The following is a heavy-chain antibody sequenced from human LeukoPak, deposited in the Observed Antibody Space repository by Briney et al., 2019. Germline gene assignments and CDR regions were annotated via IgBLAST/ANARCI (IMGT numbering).Heavy chain of an antibody. CDR2: IKHDGNEK. D-gene: IGHD6-13*01. J-gene: IGHJ6*03. CDR1: GFTFSPFW. V-gene: IGHV3-7*01. CDR3: ARVAAAYIYYYQYMDV. Sequence: GGSLRLSCAASGFTFSPFWMTWVRQAPGKGLEWVANIKHDGNEKYYADSVKGRFTISRDNAKNSLYLQMNSLRAEDTAVYYCARVAAAYIYYYQYMDVWGKGTTVTVSS.